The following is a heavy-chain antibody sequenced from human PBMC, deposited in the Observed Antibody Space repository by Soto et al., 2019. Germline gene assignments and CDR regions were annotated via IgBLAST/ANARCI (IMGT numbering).Heavy chain of an antibody. D-gene: IGHD3-10*02. CDR3: AGGAMFWFDP. CDR1: GGSLGSYY. J-gene: IGHJ5*02. V-gene: IGHV4-59*01. CDR2: IYDSGTT. Sequence: QVQLQESGPGLVKPSETLSLTCSVAGGSLGSYYWGWIRQSPGKGLEWIAYIYDSGTTIYNPSLKSRATISVDTSKNQYSLNLTSVTAANTAVYYCAGGAMFWFDPWGQGTLVSVSS.